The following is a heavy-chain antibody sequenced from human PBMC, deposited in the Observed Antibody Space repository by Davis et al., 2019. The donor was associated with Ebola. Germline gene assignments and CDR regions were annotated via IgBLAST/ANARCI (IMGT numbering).Heavy chain of an antibody. CDR2: ISSRSSTI. J-gene: IGHJ4*02. D-gene: IGHD5-18*01. V-gene: IGHV3-48*02. Sequence: PGGSLRLSCAASGFTFSSYSMNWVRQVPGKGLEWISYISSRSSTIYYADSVKGRFTISRDNAKNSLYLQMNSLRDEDTAIYYCARDHGGYSYGLDFDYWGQGTLVTVSS. CDR3: ARDHGGYSYGLDFDY. CDR1: GFTFSSYS.